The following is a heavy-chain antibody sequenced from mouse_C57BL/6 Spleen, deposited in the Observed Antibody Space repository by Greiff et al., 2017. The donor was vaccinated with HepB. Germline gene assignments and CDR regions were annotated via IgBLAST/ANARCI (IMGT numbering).Heavy chain of an antibody. J-gene: IGHJ2*01. CDR2: INPSTGGT. CDR1: GYSFTGYY. D-gene: IGHD2-4*01. CDR3: ARGFDYKDY. V-gene: IGHV1-42*01. Sequence: VQLQQSGPELVKPGASVKISCKASGYSFTGYYMNWVKQSPEKSLEWIGEINPSTGGTTYNQKFKANATLTVDKSSSTAYMQLKSLTSEDSAVYYCARGFDYKDYWGQGTTLTVSS.